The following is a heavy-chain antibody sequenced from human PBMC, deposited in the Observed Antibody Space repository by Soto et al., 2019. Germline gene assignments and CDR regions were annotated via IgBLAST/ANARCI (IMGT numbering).Heavy chain of an antibody. J-gene: IGHJ6*02. CDR1: GYTFTSYY. D-gene: IGHD3-3*01. Sequence: DTVKVSCKASGYTFTSYYMHWVRQAPGQGLEWMGIINPSGGSTSYAQKFQGRVTMTRDTSTSTVYMELSSLRSEDTAVYYCAREGRYDGWSGHYYYYGMDVWGQGSTVTVSS. CDR2: INPSGGST. CDR3: AREGRYDGWSGHYYYYGMDV. V-gene: IGHV1-46*01.